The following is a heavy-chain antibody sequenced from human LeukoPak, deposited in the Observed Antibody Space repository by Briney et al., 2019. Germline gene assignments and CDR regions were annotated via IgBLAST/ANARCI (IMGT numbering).Heavy chain of an antibody. Sequence: ASVKVSCKASGYTFTSYGISWVRQAPGQGLEWMGWISAYNGNTIYAQKLQGRVTMTTDTSTSTAYMELRSLRSDDTAVYYCARDYMITFGGVIVPPGYWGQGTLVTVSS. D-gene: IGHD3-16*02. CDR1: GYTFTSYG. CDR3: ARDYMITFGGVIVPPGY. CDR2: ISAYNGNT. V-gene: IGHV1-18*01. J-gene: IGHJ4*02.